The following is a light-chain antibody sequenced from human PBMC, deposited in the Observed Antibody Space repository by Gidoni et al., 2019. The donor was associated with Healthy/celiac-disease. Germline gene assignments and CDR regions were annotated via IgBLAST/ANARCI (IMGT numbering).Light chain of an antibody. CDR2: AAS. V-gene: IGKV1-39*01. CDR3: QQSYSTLWT. J-gene: IGKJ1*01. Sequence: DIQMTQSPSSLSASVGDRVTITCRASQRISSYLNWYQQKPGKAPKLLIYAASRLQSGGPSRFSGSGSGTDFTLTSSSLQPEDFETYYCQQSYSTLWTFXQXTKVEIK. CDR1: QRISSY.